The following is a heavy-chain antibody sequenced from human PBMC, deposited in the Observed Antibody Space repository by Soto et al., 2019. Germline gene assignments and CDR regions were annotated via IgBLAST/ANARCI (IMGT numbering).Heavy chain of an antibody. CDR3: AREGMVRGARMYGMDV. CDR2: IIPIFGTA. D-gene: IGHD3-10*01. Sequence: SVKVSCKASGGTFSSYAISWVRQAPGQGLEWMGGIIPIFGTANYAQKFQGRATITADESTSTAYMELSSLRSEDTAVYYCAREGMVRGARMYGMDVWGQGTTVTVSS. V-gene: IGHV1-69*13. CDR1: GGTFSSYA. J-gene: IGHJ6*02.